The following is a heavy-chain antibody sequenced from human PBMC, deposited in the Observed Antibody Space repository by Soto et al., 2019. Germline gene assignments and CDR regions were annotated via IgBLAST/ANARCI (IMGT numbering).Heavy chain of an antibody. D-gene: IGHD3-10*01. J-gene: IGHJ4*02. V-gene: IGHV3-30-3*01. CDR1: GFTFSSYA. CDR3: TRDFGGSGSYYVPFDY. Sequence: QVQLVESGGGVVQPGRSLRLSCAASGFTFSSYAMHWVRQAPGKGLEWVAVISYDGSNKYYADSVKGRFTISRDNSKNTLYLQMNSLRAEDTAVYYCTRDFGGSGSYYVPFDYWGQGTLVTVSS. CDR2: ISYDGSNK.